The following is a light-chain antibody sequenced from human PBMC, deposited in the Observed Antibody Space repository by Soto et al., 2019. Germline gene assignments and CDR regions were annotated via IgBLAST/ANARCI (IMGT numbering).Light chain of an antibody. J-gene: IGLJ3*02. CDR3: CSYPGSHTWV. Sequence: QSALTQPRSVSGSPGQSVTISCTGTNSYIGNYNYVSWYQQHPGKAPKVMIYDVSKRPSGVPDRFSGSKSGNTASLTISGRQDEDEADYYCCSYPGSHTWVFGGGTKLPVL. V-gene: IGLV2-11*01. CDR2: DVS. CDR1: NSYIGNYNY.